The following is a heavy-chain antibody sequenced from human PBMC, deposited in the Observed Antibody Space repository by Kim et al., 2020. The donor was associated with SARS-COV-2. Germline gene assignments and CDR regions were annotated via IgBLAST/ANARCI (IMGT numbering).Heavy chain of an antibody. Sequence: GGSLRLSCAASGFTFSNYGMHWVRQAPGKGLEWLSVISYDGRNKYYADSLKGRFTISRDNSKNALYLQMNSLRVEDTAVYYCAGETIAVIGGNNYFDPWGQGTLVTVYS. J-gene: IGHJ5*02. D-gene: IGHD1-26*01. CDR3: AGETIAVIGGNNYFDP. CDR1: GFTFSNYG. CDR2: ISYDGRNK. V-gene: IGHV3-30*04.